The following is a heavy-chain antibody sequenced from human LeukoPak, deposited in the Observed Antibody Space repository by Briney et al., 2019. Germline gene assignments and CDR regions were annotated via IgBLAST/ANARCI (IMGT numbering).Heavy chain of an antibody. Sequence: SGGSLRLSCAASGFTVSSNYMSWVRQAPGKGLEWVSVIYSGGSTYYADSVKGRFTISRDNSKNTLYLQMNSLRAEDTAVYYCARDLVRFTSSFDYWGQGTLVTVSS. J-gene: IGHJ4*02. CDR2: IYSGGST. CDR3: ARDLVRFTSSFDY. V-gene: IGHV3-66*01. CDR1: GFTVSSNY. D-gene: IGHD3-3*01.